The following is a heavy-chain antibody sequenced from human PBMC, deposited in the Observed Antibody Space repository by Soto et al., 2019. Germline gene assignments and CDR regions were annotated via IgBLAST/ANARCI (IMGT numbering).Heavy chain of an antibody. V-gene: IGHV1-69*06. Sequence: SVKVSCKASGCTFSSYAISCVRQAPGQVLEWMGGIIPIFGTANYAQKFQGRVTITADKSTSTAYMELSSLRSEDTAVYYCARGGYDILTGYYYYYGMDVWGQGTTVTVSS. CDR1: GCTFSSYA. D-gene: IGHD3-9*01. J-gene: IGHJ6*02. CDR3: ARGGYDILTGYYYYYGMDV. CDR2: IIPIFGTA.